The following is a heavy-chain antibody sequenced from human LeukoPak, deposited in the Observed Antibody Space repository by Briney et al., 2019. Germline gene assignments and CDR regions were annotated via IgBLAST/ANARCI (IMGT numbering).Heavy chain of an antibody. J-gene: IGHJ4*02. Sequence: PGGSLRLSCAASGFTFSSYWMSWVRQAPGKGLEWVANIKQDGSEKYYVDSVKGRFTISRDNAKNSLYLQMNSLRAEDTAVYYCARSRRTSSYYYGSGSYFFDYWGQGTLVTVSS. CDR3: ARSRRTSSYYYGSGSYFFDY. D-gene: IGHD3-10*01. CDR1: GFTFSSYW. V-gene: IGHV3-7*01. CDR2: IKQDGSEK.